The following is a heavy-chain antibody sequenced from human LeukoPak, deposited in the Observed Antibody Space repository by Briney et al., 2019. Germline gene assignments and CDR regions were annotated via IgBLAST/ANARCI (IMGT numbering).Heavy chain of an antibody. V-gene: IGHV3-7*01. CDR3: ARVGKKWLPSETYYYYYMDV. J-gene: IGHJ6*03. CDR1: GFTFSSCW. CDR2: IKYDGSEK. D-gene: IGHD6-19*01. Sequence: GGSLRLSCAASGFTFSSCWMSWVRQAPGKGLEWVANIKYDGSEKYYVDSVKGRFTISRDNAKNSLSLQMNSLRAEDTAVYYCARVGKKWLPSETYYYYYMDVWGKGTTVT.